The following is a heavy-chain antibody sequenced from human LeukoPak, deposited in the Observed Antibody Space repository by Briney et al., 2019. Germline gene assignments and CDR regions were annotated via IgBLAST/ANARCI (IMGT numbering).Heavy chain of an antibody. Sequence: GGSLRLSCAASGFTFSSYWMSWVRQAPGKGLEWVANIKQDGSEKCYVDSVKGRFTISRDNAKNSLYLQMNSLRAEDTAVYYCARVRIAVAGYFDYWGQGTLVTVSS. CDR3: ARVRIAVAGYFDY. V-gene: IGHV3-7*01. CDR2: IKQDGSEK. J-gene: IGHJ4*02. D-gene: IGHD6-19*01. CDR1: GFTFSSYW.